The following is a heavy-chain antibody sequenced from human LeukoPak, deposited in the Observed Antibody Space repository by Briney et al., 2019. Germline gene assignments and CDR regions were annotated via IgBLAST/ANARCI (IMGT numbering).Heavy chain of an antibody. D-gene: IGHD2-2*01. Sequence: SETLSLTCTVSGGSISSYYWSWIRQPPGKGLEWIGYIYYSGSTNYNPSLKSRVTISVDTSKDQFSLKLSSVTAADTAVYYCARQKGNPERVVPAAILISDWFDPWGQGTLVTVSS. V-gene: IGHV4-59*08. CDR3: ARQKGNPERVVPAAILISDWFDP. CDR1: GGSISSYY. J-gene: IGHJ5*02. CDR2: IYYSGST.